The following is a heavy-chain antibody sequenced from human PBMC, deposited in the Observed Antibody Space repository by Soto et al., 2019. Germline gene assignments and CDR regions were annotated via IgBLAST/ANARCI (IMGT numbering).Heavy chain of an antibody. D-gene: IGHD3-22*01. CDR1: GGSFGGYY. CDR3: ARGRYSDCSGFYDACDI. J-gene: IGHJ3*02. CDR2: INQSGST. V-gene: IGHV4-34*01. Sequence: QVQLQQWGAGLLKPSETLSLTCAVYGGSFGGYYWNWIRLPPGKGLEWIGQINQSGSTNYSPSLKSRVNVSVDTSNNQFSLKLHSVTAADTAVYYCARGRYSDCSGFYDACDIWGQGTMVTVSS.